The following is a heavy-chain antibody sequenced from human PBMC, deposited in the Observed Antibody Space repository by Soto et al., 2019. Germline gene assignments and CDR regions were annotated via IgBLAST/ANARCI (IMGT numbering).Heavy chain of an antibody. V-gene: IGHV3-30*18. D-gene: IGHD3-10*01. CDR3: AKERIPWFGELIQ. J-gene: IGHJ4*02. CDR2: ISYDGSNK. CDR1: GFTFSSYG. Sequence: QVQLVESGGGVVQPGRSLRLSCAASGFTFSSYGMHWVRQAPGKGLEWVAVISYDGSNKYYADSVKGRFTISRDNXKNTLYLQMNSLRAEDTAVYYCAKERIPWFGELIQWGQGTLVTVSS.